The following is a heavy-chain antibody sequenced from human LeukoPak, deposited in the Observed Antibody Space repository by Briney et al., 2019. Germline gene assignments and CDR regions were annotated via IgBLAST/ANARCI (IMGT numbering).Heavy chain of an antibody. V-gene: IGHV4-30-4*01. Sequence: PSQTLSLTCTVSGGTISSGDYYWSWIRQPPGKGLGWIGYIYYSGSTYYNPSLKSRVSISVDTSKNQFSLKLSSVTAADTAVYYCARVYTYGHHMDHWGQGTLVTVSS. CDR2: IYYSGST. D-gene: IGHD5-18*01. J-gene: IGHJ4*02. CDR3: ARVYTYGHHMDH. CDR1: GGTISSGDYY.